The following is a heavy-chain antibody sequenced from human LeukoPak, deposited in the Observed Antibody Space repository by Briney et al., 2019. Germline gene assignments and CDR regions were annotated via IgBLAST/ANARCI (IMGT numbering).Heavy chain of an antibody. J-gene: IGHJ6*02. Sequence: GGSLRLSCAASGFALSSHWMSWVRQAPGKGLEWVGRIKSKTDGGTTDYAAPVKGRFILSRDDSIRILYLEMNSLKTEDTAVYYCTTNPMGTTENFAFYGMEVWGQGTTVAVSS. CDR2: IKSKTDGGTT. CDR1: GFALSSHW. D-gene: IGHD1-7*01. V-gene: IGHV3-15*01. CDR3: TTNPMGTTENFAFYGMEV.